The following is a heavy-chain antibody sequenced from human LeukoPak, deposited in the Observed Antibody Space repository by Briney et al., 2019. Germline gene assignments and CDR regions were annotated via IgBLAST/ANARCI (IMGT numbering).Heavy chain of an antibody. D-gene: IGHD2-2*01. J-gene: IGHJ5*02. CDR2: MNPNSGNT. CDR3: ARVRSGYCSSTSCYRPNWFDP. Sequence: ASVKVSCKASGYTFTSYDINWVRQATGQGLEWMGWMNPNSGNTGYAQKFQGRVTITRNTSISTAYMELSSLRSEDTAVYYCARVRSGYCSSTSCYRPNWFDPWGQGTLVTVSS. V-gene: IGHV1-8*03. CDR1: GYTFTSYD.